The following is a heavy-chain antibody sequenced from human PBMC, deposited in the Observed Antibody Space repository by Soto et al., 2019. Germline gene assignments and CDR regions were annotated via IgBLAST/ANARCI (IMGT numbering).Heavy chain of an antibody. CDR2: IYYSGST. J-gene: IGHJ3*02. Sequence: SETLSLTCTVSGGSISSYYWSWIRQPPGKGLEWIGYIYYSGSTNYNPSLKSRVTISVDTSKNQFSLKLSSVTAADTAVYYCARDGVIRTGDAFDIWGQGTMVTVSS. CDR3: ARDGVIRTGDAFDI. D-gene: IGHD2-21*01. V-gene: IGHV4-59*01. CDR1: GGSISSYY.